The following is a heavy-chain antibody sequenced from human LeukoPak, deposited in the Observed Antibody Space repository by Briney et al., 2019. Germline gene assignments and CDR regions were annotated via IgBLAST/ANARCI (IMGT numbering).Heavy chain of an antibody. V-gene: IGHV3-21*04. Sequence: GGSLRLSCAASGFTFSSYSMNWVRQAPGKGLEWISSISSSSSYIYYAGSVKGRFTISRDNAKNSLYLQMNSLRAEDTALYYCARGGSGSPFDYWGQGTLVTVSS. CDR3: ARGGSGSPFDY. CDR1: GFTFSSYS. D-gene: IGHD1-26*01. J-gene: IGHJ4*02. CDR2: ISSSSSYI.